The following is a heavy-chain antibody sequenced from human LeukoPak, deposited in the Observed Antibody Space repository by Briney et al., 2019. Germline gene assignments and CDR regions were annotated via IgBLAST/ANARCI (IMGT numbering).Heavy chain of an antibody. CDR2: IYPVKSDS. J-gene: IGHJ4*02. CDR1: GDSFTKYW. CDR3: ARLGAYASGSYHSDVIPGAFDY. Sequence: GESLKISCKGSGDSFTKYWIAWVRQMPGKGLEWMGIIYPVKSDSRYSPSFQGRVTFSADNSISTAFLQWSSLKASDTALYYCARLGAYASGSYHSDVIPGAFDYWGQGTLVTVSS. V-gene: IGHV5-51*01. D-gene: IGHD3-10*01.